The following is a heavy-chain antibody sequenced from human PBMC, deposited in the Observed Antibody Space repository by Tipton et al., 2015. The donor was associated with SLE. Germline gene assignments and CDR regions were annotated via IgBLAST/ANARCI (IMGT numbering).Heavy chain of an antibody. CDR3: ARESGQWLVHYFDY. CDR1: GGTFSSYT. CDR2: IIPILGIA. V-gene: IGHV1-69*09. J-gene: IGHJ4*02. D-gene: IGHD6-19*01. Sequence: QVQLVQSGAEVKKPGSSVKVSCKASGGTFSSYTISWVRQAPGQGLEWMGRIIPILGIANYAQKFQGRVTITADKSTSTAYMELSSLRSEDTAVYYCARESGQWLVHYFDYWGQGTLVTVSS.